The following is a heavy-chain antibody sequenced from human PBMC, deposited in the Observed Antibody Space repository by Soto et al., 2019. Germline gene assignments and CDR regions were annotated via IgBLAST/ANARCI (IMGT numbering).Heavy chain of an antibody. V-gene: IGHV3-30*18. J-gene: IGHJ6*02. D-gene: IGHD3-10*01. CDR3: AKDRYYGSGSDLGMDV. CDR2: ISYDGSNK. Sequence: QPGGSLRLSCAASGFTFSSYGMHWVRQAPGKGLEWVAVISYDGSNKYYADSVKGRFTISRDNSKNTLYLQMNSLRAEDTAVYYCAKDRYYGSGSDLGMDVWGQGTTVTVSS. CDR1: GFTFSSYG.